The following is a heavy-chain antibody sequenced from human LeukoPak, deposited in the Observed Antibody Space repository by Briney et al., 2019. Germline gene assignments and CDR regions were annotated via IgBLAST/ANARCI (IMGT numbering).Heavy chain of an antibody. CDR1: GGSISSGVYY. D-gene: IGHD3-10*01. CDR3: ARGVKGLRGAFDI. CDR2: IYYSGST. J-gene: IGHJ3*02. V-gene: IGHV4-31*03. Sequence: SETLSLTCTVSGGSISSGVYYWSWIRQHPGKGLEWIGYIYYSGSTYSNPSLKSRLTMSVDISKNQFSLKLSSETAADTAVYYCARGVKGLRGAFDIWGQGTMVTASS.